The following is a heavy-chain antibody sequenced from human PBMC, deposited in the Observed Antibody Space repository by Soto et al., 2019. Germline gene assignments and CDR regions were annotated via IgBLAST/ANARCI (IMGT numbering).Heavy chain of an antibody. J-gene: IGHJ3*01. Sequence: GGSLRLSCAASGFTVSSHYMSWVRQSPGKGLEWVSIIYASDSTFYGDSVKGRCTISRDSSKNTVSLHLNNLRAEDTAVYYCATTLTRLIAFDVWGHGTMVTVSS. CDR3: ATTLTRLIAFDV. V-gene: IGHV3-53*01. D-gene: IGHD3-16*01. CDR1: GFTVSSHY. CDR2: IYASDST.